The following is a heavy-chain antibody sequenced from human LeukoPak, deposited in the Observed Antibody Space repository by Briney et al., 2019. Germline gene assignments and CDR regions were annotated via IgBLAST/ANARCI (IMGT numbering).Heavy chain of an antibody. Sequence: ASVKVSCKASGYTFTSFDIFWVRQDTGQGLEWMGWMSPNSGNTGSAQKFQGRVTFTRDTSISTSFMELSSLRSEDTAIYYCARGRPDTSVPRTYYMDVWGKGTTVTVSS. V-gene: IGHV1-8*01. CDR1: GYTFTSFD. J-gene: IGHJ6*03. D-gene: IGHD5-18*01. CDR2: MSPNSGNT. CDR3: ARGRPDTSVPRTYYMDV.